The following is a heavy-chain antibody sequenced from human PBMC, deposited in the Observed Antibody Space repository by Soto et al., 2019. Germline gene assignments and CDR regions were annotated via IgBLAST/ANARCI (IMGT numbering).Heavy chain of an antibody. V-gene: IGHV3-48*02. Sequence: GGSLRLSCAASGFTFSSYSMNWVRQAPGKGLEWISYISTTSSSIYYADSVKGRFTISRDNAKNSLFLQMKSLRDEDTAVYYCARKGVAFDYWGQGALVTVSS. CDR2: ISTTSSSI. J-gene: IGHJ4*02. CDR1: GFTFSSYS. CDR3: ARKGVAFDY. D-gene: IGHD3-3*01.